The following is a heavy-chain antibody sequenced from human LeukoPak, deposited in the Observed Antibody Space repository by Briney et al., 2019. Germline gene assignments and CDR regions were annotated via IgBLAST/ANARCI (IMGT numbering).Heavy chain of an antibody. D-gene: IGHD3-9*01. CDR2: ISSSSDYI. J-gene: IGHJ4*02. V-gene: IGHV3-21*04. CDR1: GFTFSSYS. Sequence: GGSLRLSCAASGFTFSSYSMNWVRQAPGKGLEWVSSISSSSDYIYYADSVKGRFTISRDNSKNTLYLQMNSLRAEDTAVYYCAKGKSYNYDILTGYYTDYWGQGTLVTVSS. CDR3: AKGKSYNYDILTGYYTDY.